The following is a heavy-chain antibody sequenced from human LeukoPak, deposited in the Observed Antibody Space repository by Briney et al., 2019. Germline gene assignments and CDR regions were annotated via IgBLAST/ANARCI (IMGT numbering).Heavy chain of an antibody. D-gene: IGHD4-17*01. Sequence: GASVKVSCKASGHTFTSYYMHWVRQAPGQGLEWMGIINPSGGSTSYAQKFQGRVTMTRDTSTSTVYMELSSLRSEDTAVYYCARDPVTMDAFDIWGQGTMVTVSS. CDR3: ARDPVTMDAFDI. CDR2: INPSGGST. CDR1: GHTFTSYY. J-gene: IGHJ3*02. V-gene: IGHV1-46*01.